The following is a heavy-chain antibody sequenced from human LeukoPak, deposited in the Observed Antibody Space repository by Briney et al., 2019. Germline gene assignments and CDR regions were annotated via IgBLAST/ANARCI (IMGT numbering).Heavy chain of an antibody. CDR3: ARVKWQWLVLDYFDY. Sequence: GSLRLSCAASGFTFSSYWMSWVRQAPGKGLEWVANIKQDGSEKYYVDSVKGRFTISRDNAKNSLYLQMNSLRAEDTAVYYCARVKWQWLVLDYFDYWGQGTLVTVSS. J-gene: IGHJ4*02. CDR1: GFTFSSYW. V-gene: IGHV3-7*01. CDR2: IKQDGSEK. D-gene: IGHD6-19*01.